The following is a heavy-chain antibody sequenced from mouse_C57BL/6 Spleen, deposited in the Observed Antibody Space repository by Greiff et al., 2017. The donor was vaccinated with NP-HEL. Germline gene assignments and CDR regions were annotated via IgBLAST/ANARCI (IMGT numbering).Heavy chain of an antibody. Sequence: EVMLVESEGGLVQPGSSMKLSCTASGFTFSDYYMAWVRQVPEKGLEWVANINYDGSSTYYLDSLKSRFIISRDNAKNILYLQMSSLKSEDTATYYCARDYYGRWYFDVWGTGTTVTVSS. CDR3: ARDYYGRWYFDV. V-gene: IGHV5-16*01. CDR2: INYDGSST. D-gene: IGHD1-1*01. CDR1: GFTFSDYY. J-gene: IGHJ1*03.